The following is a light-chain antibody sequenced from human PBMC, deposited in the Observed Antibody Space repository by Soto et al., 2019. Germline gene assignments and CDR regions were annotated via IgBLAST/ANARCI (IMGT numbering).Light chain of an antibody. Sequence: VVLTQSPLSQPVTLGQPASISCRSGQSLLHSDGNTYLSWFQQRPGHSPRRLIYKVSDRDSGVQDRVSGSGSGNDFTLKISRVEAEDIVVYYCMQGSHWPWTFGQGTKMEIK. CDR1: QSLLHSDGNTY. J-gene: IGKJ1*01. V-gene: IGKV2-30*02. CDR3: MQGSHWPWT. CDR2: KVS.